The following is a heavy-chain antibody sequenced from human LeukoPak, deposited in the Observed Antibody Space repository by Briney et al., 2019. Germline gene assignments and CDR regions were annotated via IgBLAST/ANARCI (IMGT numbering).Heavy chain of an antibody. V-gene: IGHV1-18*01. CDR2: ISAYNGDT. Sequence: EASVKVSCKASGYIFMNFGMGWVRQAPGQGLEWLGWISAYNGDTNYAQKFRGRVTMTTDTSTSTAYMEVRSLTSDDTAIYYCARSGDGNWFDPLGQGTLVIVSS. CDR3: ARSGDGNWFDP. CDR1: GYIFMNFG. J-gene: IGHJ5*02.